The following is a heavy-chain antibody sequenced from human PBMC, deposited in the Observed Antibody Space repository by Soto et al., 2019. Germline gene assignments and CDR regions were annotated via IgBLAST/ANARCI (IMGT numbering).Heavy chain of an antibody. CDR2: INHDGSKT. Sequence: GGSLRLSCAASQFSFSSYWMHWVRQVPGKGPAWVSRINHDGSKTEYADSVKGRFTISRDNTNNTLYLQMNSLRVEDTAMYYCVREPWGFSGTWYDYWGQGTLVTVSS. CDR3: VREPWGFSGTWYDY. J-gene: IGHJ4*02. CDR1: QFSFSSYW. V-gene: IGHV3-74*01. D-gene: IGHD6-13*01.